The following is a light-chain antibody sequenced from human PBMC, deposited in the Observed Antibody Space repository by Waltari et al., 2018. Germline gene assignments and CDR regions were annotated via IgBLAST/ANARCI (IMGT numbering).Light chain of an antibody. J-gene: IGKJ4*01. CDR3: QQRRSWPLT. CDR1: QSVSNY. V-gene: IGKV3-11*01. CDR2: DTS. Sequence: DIVLTQSPALLSLSPGERASLSCRASQSVSNYLAWYQKKPGQAPRLLIYDTSNRATGIPARFSGSGFGTDFTLTISSLEPEDFAIYDCQQRRSWPLTFGGGTKVEIK.